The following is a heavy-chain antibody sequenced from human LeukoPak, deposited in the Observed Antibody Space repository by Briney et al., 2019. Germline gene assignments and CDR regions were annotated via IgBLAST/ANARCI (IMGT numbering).Heavy chain of an antibody. Sequence: SETLSLTCAVYGGSFSGYYWSWIRQPPGKGLEWIGEINHSGSTNYNPSLKSRVTISVDTSKNQFSLKLSSVTAADTAVYYCARDQNYYDSSGYYPDAFDIWGQGTMVTVSS. V-gene: IGHV4-34*01. J-gene: IGHJ3*02. CDR3: ARDQNYYDSSGYYPDAFDI. D-gene: IGHD3-22*01. CDR2: INHSGST. CDR1: GGSFSGYY.